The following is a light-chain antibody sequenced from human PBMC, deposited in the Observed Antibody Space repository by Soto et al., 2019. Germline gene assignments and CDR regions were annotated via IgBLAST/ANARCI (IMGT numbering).Light chain of an antibody. CDR1: QSTGGC. J-gene: IGKJ4*01. Sequence: IQMTQSPSSLSVPVCDRVTITCRASQSTGGCLNWYQRKLGKAPKLLIYAASSLQSGVPSRFSGSGFGTDFTLTITSLQPEDFATDYCQQVESYPSTFGGGTKVDIK. CDR2: AAS. V-gene: IGKV1-39*01. CDR3: QQVESYPST.